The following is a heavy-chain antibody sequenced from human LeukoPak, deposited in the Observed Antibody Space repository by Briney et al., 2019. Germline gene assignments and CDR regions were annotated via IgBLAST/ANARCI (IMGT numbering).Heavy chain of an antibody. Sequence: PGRSLRLSCAASGFTFSSYGMHWVRQAPGKGLEWVAVISYDGSNKYYADSVKGRFTISRDNSKNTLYLQMNSLRAEDTAVYYCAKEGAYFDYWGRGTLVTVSS. D-gene: IGHD3-16*01. V-gene: IGHV3-30*18. CDR1: GFTFSSYG. CDR2: ISYDGSNK. J-gene: IGHJ4*02. CDR3: AKEGAYFDY.